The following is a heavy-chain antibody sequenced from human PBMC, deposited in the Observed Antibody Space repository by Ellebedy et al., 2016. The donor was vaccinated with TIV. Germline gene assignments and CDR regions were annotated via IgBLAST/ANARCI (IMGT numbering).Heavy chain of an antibody. J-gene: IGHJ4*02. D-gene: IGHD2-15*01. CDR3: ASGAATGHFDY. V-gene: IGHV4-59*12. Sequence: MPSETLSLTCTVSGGSISSYYWSWIRQPPGKGLEWIGYIYYSGSTNYNPSLKSRVTISVDTSKNQFSLKLSSVTDADTAVYYCASGAATGHFDYWGQGTLVTVSS. CDR1: GGSISSYY. CDR2: IYYSGST.